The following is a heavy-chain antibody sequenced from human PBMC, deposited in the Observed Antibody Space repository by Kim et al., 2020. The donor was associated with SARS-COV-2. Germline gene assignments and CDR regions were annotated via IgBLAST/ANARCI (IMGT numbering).Heavy chain of an antibody. D-gene: IGHD2-21*02. Sequence: GGSLRLSCSASGFTFSSYAMHWVRQAPGKGLEYVSAISSNGGSTYYADSVKGRFTISRDNSKNTLYLQMSSLRAEDTAVYYCVNSDFGHLVVTVDTPGGDYYYGMDVWGQGTTVTVSS. CDR1: GFTFSSYA. CDR2: ISSNGGST. J-gene: IGHJ6*02. CDR3: VNSDFGHLVVTVDTPGGDYYYGMDV. V-gene: IGHV3-64D*09.